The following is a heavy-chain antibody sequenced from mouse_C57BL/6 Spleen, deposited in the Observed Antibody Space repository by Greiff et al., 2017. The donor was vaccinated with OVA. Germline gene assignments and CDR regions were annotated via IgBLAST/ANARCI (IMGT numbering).Heavy chain of an antibody. Sequence: EVQGVESGGGLVKPGGSLKLSCAASGFTFSSYAMSWVRQTPEKRLEWVATISDGGSYTYYPDNVKGRFTISRDTAKNNLYLQMSHLKAEDRAMYYRARERIGSSYNYFDYWGQGTTLTVSS. D-gene: IGHD1-1*01. CDR1: GFTFSSYA. J-gene: IGHJ2*01. CDR3: ARERIGSSYNYFDY. CDR2: ISDGGSYT. V-gene: IGHV5-4*01.